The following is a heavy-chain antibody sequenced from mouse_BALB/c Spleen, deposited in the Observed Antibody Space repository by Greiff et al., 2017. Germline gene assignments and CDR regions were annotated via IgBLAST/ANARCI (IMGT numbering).Heavy chain of an antibody. J-gene: IGHJ3*01. D-gene: IGHD1-2*01. CDR2: ISSGGST. V-gene: IGHV5-6-5*01. CDR1: GFTFSSYA. CDR3: AREGKLRPFAY. Sequence: EVKLQESGGGLVKPGGSLKLSCAASGFTFSSYAMSWVRQTPEKRLEWVASISSGGSTYYPDSVKGRFTISRDNARNILYLQMSSLRSEDTAMYYCAREGKLRPFAYWGQGTLVTVSA.